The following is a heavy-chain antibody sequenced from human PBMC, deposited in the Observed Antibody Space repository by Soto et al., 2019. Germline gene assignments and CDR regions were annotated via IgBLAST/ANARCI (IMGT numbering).Heavy chain of an antibody. D-gene: IGHD2-2*01. CDR2: ISGSAGRA. J-gene: IGHJ6*02. V-gene: IGHV3-23*01. Sequence: GGSLRLSCAASGFTFSSYAMSWARQAPGKGLEWVSIISGSAGRAYYADSVKGRFTISRDNSKNTLYLQMNSLRAEDTAVYYCAKVTSARVFYFGLDVWGQGTTVTVS. CDR1: GFTFSSYA. CDR3: AKVTSARVFYFGLDV.